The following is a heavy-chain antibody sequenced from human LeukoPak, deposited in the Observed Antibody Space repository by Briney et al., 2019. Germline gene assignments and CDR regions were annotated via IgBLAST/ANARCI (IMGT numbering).Heavy chain of an antibody. Sequence: PSETLSLTCTVSGGSISSYYWSWILQPPGKGREWIGYIYYSGSINYNPSLKSRVTISVDTSKNQFSLKLSSVTAADTAVYYCARSGCSYDYAFDIWGQGTMVTVSS. D-gene: IGHD5-18*01. CDR2: IYYSGSI. CDR3: ARSGCSYDYAFDI. V-gene: IGHV4-59*01. J-gene: IGHJ3*02. CDR1: GGSISSYY.